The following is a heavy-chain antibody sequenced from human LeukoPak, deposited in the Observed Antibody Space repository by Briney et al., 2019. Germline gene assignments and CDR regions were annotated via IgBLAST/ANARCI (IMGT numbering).Heavy chain of an antibody. CDR3: ATLLGELWPNPMYYFDY. CDR1: GFTFSSYA. J-gene: IGHJ4*02. Sequence: GGSLRLSCAASGFTFSSYAMHWVRQAPGKGLEYVSAISSNGGSTYYANSVKGRFTISRDNSKNTLYLQMGSLRAEDMAVYYCATLLGELWPNPMYYFDYWGQGTLVTVSS. V-gene: IGHV3-64*01. CDR2: ISSNGGST. D-gene: IGHD3-16*01.